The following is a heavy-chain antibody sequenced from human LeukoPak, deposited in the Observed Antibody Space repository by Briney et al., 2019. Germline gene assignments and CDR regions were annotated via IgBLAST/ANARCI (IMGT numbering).Heavy chain of an antibody. V-gene: IGHV3-21*01. CDR2: ISSTSSYI. J-gene: IGHJ4*02. Sequence: GGALRLSCAASGFTFSSYSMNWVRQAPGKGLEWVSSISSTSSYIYYADSVKGRFTISRDNANNSLYLQMNSLRAEDTAVYYCARGGYYGSGTFNYWGQGTLVTVSS. D-gene: IGHD3-10*01. CDR1: GFTFSSYS. CDR3: ARGGYYGSGTFNY.